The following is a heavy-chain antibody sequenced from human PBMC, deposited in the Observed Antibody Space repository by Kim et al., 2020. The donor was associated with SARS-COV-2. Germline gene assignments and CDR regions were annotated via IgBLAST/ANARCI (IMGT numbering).Heavy chain of an antibody. J-gene: IGHJ4*02. Sequence: GGSLRLSCAASGFTFSSYGMHWVRQAPGKGLEWVAVISYDGSNKYYADSVKGRFTISRDNSKNTLYLQMNSLRAEDTAVYYCARDWGRTTMIVVAIPGYWGQGTLVTVSS. CDR1: GFTFSSYG. D-gene: IGHD3-22*01. V-gene: IGHV3-33*05. CDR2: ISYDGSNK. CDR3: ARDWGRTTMIVVAIPGY.